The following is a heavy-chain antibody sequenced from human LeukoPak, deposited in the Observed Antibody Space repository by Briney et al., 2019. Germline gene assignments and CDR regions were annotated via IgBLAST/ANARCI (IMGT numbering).Heavy chain of an antibody. V-gene: IGHV4-61*02. D-gene: IGHD2-21*02. Sequence: SETLSLTCSVSGGSITRGRYYWPWIRQPAGKGLEWIGRLYTNDNTNYDPSLESRVSISVDTSKSQFYLQLTSVTAADTAVYFCARGVVTDDYYMDVWGKGITVIVSS. CDR2: LYTNDNT. CDR1: GGSITRGRYY. CDR3: ARGVVTDDYYMDV. J-gene: IGHJ6*03.